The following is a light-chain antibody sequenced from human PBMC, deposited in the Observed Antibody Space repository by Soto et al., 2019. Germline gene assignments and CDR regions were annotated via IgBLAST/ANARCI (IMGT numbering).Light chain of an antibody. CDR1: SSNIGSNT. CDR3: AAWDDSLNGPL. CDR2: SDD. Sequence: QSVLTQPPSASGTPGQRVTISCSGSSSNIGSNTVNWYQQVPRTAPKLLIYSDDQRPSGVPDRFSGSKSGTSASLAISGLQSEDEADYYCAAWDDSLNGPLFGGGTKVTVL. V-gene: IGLV1-44*01. J-gene: IGLJ2*01.